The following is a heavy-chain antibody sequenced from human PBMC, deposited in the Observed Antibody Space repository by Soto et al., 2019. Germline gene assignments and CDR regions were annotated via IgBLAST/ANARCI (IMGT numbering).Heavy chain of an antibody. CDR2: TSIGGNT. J-gene: IGHJ5*02. Sequence: GGSLRLSCEASGFPFNTYAMAWFRQVPGMGLEWVSTTSIGGNTDLAESVRGRFTVSRDNSKNTLYLQMTNLRVEDAAIYFCARDLRPGLIVPTKRGFVPWCQGTRITVSS. V-gene: IGHV3-23*01. CDR3: ARDLRPGLIVPTKRGFVP. D-gene: IGHD2-21*01. CDR1: GFPFNTYA.